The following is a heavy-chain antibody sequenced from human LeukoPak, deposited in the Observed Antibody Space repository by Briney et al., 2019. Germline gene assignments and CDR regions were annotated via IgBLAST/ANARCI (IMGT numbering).Heavy chain of an antibody. CDR2: ISYDGSNK. V-gene: IGHV3-30-3*01. D-gene: IGHD2-2*02. CDR1: GFTFSSYA. CDR3: ARGDEPAAILGAFDI. J-gene: IGHJ3*02. Sequence: PGGSLRLSCAASGFTFSSYAMHWVRQAPGKGLEWVAVISYDGSNKYYADSVKGRFTISRDNSKNTLYLQMNSLRAEDTAVYYCARGDEPAAILGAFDIWGQGTMVTVSS.